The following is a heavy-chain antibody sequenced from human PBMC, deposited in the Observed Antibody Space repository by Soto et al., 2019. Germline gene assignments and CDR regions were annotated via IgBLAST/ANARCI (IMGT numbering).Heavy chain of an antibody. V-gene: IGHV3-30*18. J-gene: IGHJ6*02. CDR2: ISYDGSNK. CDR3: AKAIDTAIYYHYGMDV. CDR1: GFTFSSYG. D-gene: IGHD5-18*01. Sequence: QVQLVESGGGVVQPGRSLRLSCAASGFTFSSYGMHWVRQAPGKGLEWVAVISYDGSNKYYADSVKGRFTNSRDNSKNTLYLQMNSLRAEDTGVYYCAKAIDTAIYYHYGMDVWGQGTTVTVSS.